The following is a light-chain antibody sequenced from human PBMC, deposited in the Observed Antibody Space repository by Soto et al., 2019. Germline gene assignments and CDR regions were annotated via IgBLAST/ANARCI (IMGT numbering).Light chain of an antibody. CDR1: QTISSW. V-gene: IGKV1-5*03. CDR3: QHYNSYSEA. Sequence: DIQMTQSPSTLSGSVGDRVTINCRASQTISSWLAWYQHKPGKAPKLLIYKASTLKSGVPSRFSGSGSGTEFTLTISSLQPDDFATYYCQHYNSYSEAFGQGTRWIS. J-gene: IGKJ1*01. CDR2: KAS.